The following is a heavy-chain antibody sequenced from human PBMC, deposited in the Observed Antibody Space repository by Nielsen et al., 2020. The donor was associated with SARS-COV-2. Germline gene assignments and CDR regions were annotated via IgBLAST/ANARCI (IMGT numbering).Heavy chain of an antibody. Sequence: GGSLRLPCAASGFTFSDYYMSWIRQAPGKGLEWVSYISSSSSYTNYADSVKGRFTISRDNAKNSLYLQMNSLRAEDTAVYYCARSRRQWLVEGWFDPWGQGTLVTVSS. CDR1: GFTFSDYY. CDR3: ARSRRQWLVEGWFDP. D-gene: IGHD6-19*01. V-gene: IGHV3-11*03. CDR2: ISSSSSYT. J-gene: IGHJ5*02.